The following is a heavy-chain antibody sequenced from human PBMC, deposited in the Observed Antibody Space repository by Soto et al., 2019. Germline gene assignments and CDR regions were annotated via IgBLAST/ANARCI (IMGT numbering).Heavy chain of an antibody. J-gene: IGHJ4*02. CDR1: GFTFSSYG. V-gene: IGHV3-30*03. Sequence: QVQLVESGGGVVQPGRSLRLSCAASGFTFSSYGMHWVRQAPGKGLEWVAVISYDGSNKYYADSVKGRFTISRDNSKNTLYLQMNSLRAEDTAVYYCASERRYCSGGSCYSPFDYWGQGTLVTVSS. D-gene: IGHD2-15*01. CDR2: ISYDGSNK. CDR3: ASERRYCSGGSCYSPFDY.